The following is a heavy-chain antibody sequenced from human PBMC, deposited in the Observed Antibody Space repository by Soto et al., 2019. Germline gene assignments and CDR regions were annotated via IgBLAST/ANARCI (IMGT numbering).Heavy chain of an antibody. D-gene: IGHD6-13*01. Sequence: QVQLQQCGAGLLKPSETLSLTCAVYGGSFSGYYWSWIRQPPGKGLEWIGEINHSGSTNYNPSLKRRVTISVDTSKTQFSLKLSSVTAADTAVYYCARGGGVVAAAGFDYWGQGTLVTVSS. V-gene: IGHV4-34*01. J-gene: IGHJ4*02. CDR3: ARGGGVVAAAGFDY. CDR2: INHSGST. CDR1: GGSFSGYY.